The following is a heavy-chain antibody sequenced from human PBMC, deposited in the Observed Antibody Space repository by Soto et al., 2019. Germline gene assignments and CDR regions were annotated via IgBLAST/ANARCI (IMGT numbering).Heavy chain of an antibody. J-gene: IGHJ4*02. D-gene: IGHD1-1*01. CDR3: ATGRYADY. CDR2: ISAHNGNT. V-gene: IGHV1-18*01. CDR1: GYGFTTYG. Sequence: QIHLVQSGAEVKKPGASVKVSCKGSGYGFTTYGITWVRQAPGQGLEWMAWISAHNGNTNYAQKLQGRVTVTRDTSTSTAYMELRSPSSDDPPVYYCATGRYADYWGQGALVTVSS.